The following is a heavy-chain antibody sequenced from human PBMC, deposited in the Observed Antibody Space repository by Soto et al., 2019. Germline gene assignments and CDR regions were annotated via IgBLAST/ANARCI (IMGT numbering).Heavy chain of an antibody. Sequence: PSVKVSCKASGGSFSSYAISWVRQAPGQGLEWVGGIIPIVGTGNYAQNFQGRVTITADESTSTAYMELSSLRSEDTAMYYCARDLRAAGRPGMDVWGQGTTVTVSS. CDR2: IIPIVGTG. CDR1: GGSFSSYA. CDR3: ARDLRAAGRPGMDV. V-gene: IGHV1-69*13. D-gene: IGHD6-13*01. J-gene: IGHJ6*02.